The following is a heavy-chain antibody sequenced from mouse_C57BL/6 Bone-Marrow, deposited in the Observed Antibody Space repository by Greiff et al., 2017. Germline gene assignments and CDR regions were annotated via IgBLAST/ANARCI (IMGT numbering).Heavy chain of an antibody. J-gene: IGHJ3*01. D-gene: IGHD2-4*01. CDR3: ARAFYYDYDAVAY. CDR1: GYTFTSYW. V-gene: IGHV1-52*01. CDR2: IDPSDSET. Sequence: QVQLKQPGAELVRPGSSVKLSCKASGYTFTSYWMHWVKQRPIQGLEWIGNIDPSDSETHYNQKFKDKATLTVDKSSSTAYMQLSSLTSEDSAVYYCARAFYYDYDAVAYWGQGTLVTVSA.